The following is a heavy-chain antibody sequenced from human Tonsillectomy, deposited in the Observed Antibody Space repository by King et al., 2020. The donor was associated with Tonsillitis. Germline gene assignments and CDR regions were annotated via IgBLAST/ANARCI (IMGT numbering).Heavy chain of an antibody. CDR3: ARLASYSGCPDFDY. D-gene: IGHD1-26*01. Sequence: QLVQSGAEVKKPGASVKVSCKASDYTFTSYGISWVRQAPGQGLEWMGCISAYNGNTNYAQKLQGRVTMTTDTSTSTAYMELRSLRTDDTAVYYCARLASYSGCPDFDYWGQGTLVTVSS. J-gene: IGHJ4*02. CDR2: ISAYNGNT. CDR1: DYTFTSYG. V-gene: IGHV1-18*01.